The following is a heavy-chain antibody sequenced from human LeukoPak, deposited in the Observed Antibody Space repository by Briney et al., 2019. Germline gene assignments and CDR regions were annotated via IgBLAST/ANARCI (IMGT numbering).Heavy chain of an antibody. Sequence: GGSLRLSCAASGFTFSSYGIHWVRQAPGKGLEWVAVISYDGSTIYYADSVKGRFTISRDNSKDTLYLQMNSLRADDTAVYYCAKGVGSTGSYFDYWGQGTPVTVSS. J-gene: IGHJ4*02. D-gene: IGHD1-26*01. CDR3: AKGVGSTGSYFDY. CDR2: ISYDGSTI. V-gene: IGHV3-30*18. CDR1: GFTFSSYG.